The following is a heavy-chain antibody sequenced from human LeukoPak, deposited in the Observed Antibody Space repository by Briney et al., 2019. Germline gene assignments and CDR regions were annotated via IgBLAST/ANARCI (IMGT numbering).Heavy chain of an antibody. Sequence: PGGSLRLSCAASGFTFSSYWMSWVRQAPGKGPEWVANIKQDGSEKYYVDSVKGRFTISRDNAKNSLYLQMNSLRAEDTAVYYCARKGYSGYDSFDYWGQGTLVTVSS. CDR2: IKQDGSEK. V-gene: IGHV3-7*03. CDR1: GFTFSSYW. J-gene: IGHJ4*02. CDR3: ARKGYSGYDSFDY. D-gene: IGHD5-12*01.